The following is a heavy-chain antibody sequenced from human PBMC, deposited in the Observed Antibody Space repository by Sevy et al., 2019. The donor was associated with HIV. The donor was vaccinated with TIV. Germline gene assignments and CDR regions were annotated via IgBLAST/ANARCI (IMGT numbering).Heavy chain of an antibody. V-gene: IGHV4-34*01. D-gene: IGHD3-3*01. Sequence: SETLSLTCAVYGGSFSGYYWSWIRQPPGKGLEWIGEINHSGSTNYNPPLKSRVTISVDTSKNQFSLKLSSVTAADTAVYYCARGLLSSEDYDFWSGYYTWGQGTLVTVSS. CDR3: ARGLLSSEDYDFWSGYYT. J-gene: IGHJ5*02. CDR2: INHSGST. CDR1: GGSFSGYY.